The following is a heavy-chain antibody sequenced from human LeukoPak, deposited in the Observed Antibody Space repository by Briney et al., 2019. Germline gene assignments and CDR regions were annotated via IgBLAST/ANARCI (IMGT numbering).Heavy chain of an antibody. V-gene: IGHV1-2*02. Sequence: ASVKVSCKASGYTFTGYYMHWVRQAPGQGLEWMGWINPNSGGTNYAQKFQGRVTMTRDTSISTAYMELSRLRSDDTAVYYCARAGWITIFGVVSRVFDYWGQGTLVTVSS. CDR3: ARAGWITIFGVVSRVFDY. D-gene: IGHD3-3*01. CDR1: GYTFTGYY. J-gene: IGHJ4*02. CDR2: INPNSGGT.